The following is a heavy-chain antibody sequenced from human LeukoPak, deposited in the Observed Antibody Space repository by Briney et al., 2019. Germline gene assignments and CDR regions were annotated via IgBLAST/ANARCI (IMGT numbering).Heavy chain of an antibody. J-gene: IGHJ4*02. CDR3: ARAMPYDDYFDY. Sequence: GGSLRLSCAASGFTFSSYAMHWVRQAPGKGLEWVAVISYDGSNKYYADSVKGRFTISRDNSKNTLYLQMNSLRAEDTAVYYCARAMPYDDYFDYWGQGTLVTVSS. CDR2: ISYDGSNK. CDR1: GFTFSSYA. D-gene: IGHD3-22*01. V-gene: IGHV3-30*04.